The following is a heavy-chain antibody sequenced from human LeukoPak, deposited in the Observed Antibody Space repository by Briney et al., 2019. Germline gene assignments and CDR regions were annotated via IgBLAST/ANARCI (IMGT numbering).Heavy chain of an antibody. CDR2: ISSSSSTT. CDR3: ARDLYSGSYYDFDY. D-gene: IGHD1-26*01. J-gene: IGHJ4*02. Sequence: PGGSQRLSCAASGFSFSDYNMNWVRQAPGKGLEWVAYISSSSSTTHYADSVTGRFSISRDNAKSSLYLQMNSLRVEDTAVYYCARDLYSGSYYDFDYWGQGTLVTVSS. CDR1: GFSFSDYN. V-gene: IGHV3-48*01.